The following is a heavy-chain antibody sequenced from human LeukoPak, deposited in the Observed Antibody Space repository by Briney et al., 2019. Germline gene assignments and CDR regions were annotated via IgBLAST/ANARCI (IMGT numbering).Heavy chain of an antibody. J-gene: IGHJ1*01. CDR3: ATSYCSGGSCYPQYFQH. Sequence: GGSLRLTCAAFGFTVSSNYMSWVRQAPGKGLEWVSLLYSGGNTYYADSAKGRFTISRDNSKNTLYLQMNSLRAEDTAVYYCATSYCSGGSCYPQYFQHWGQGTLVTVS. V-gene: IGHV3-66*02. D-gene: IGHD2-15*01. CDR1: GFTVSSNY. CDR2: LYSGGNT.